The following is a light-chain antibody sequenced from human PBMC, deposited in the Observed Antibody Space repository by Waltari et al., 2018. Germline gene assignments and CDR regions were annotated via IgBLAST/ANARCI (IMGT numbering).Light chain of an antibody. V-gene: IGKV1-5*03. J-gene: IGKJ4*01. CDR1: QSILTW. Sequence: DIQMTQSPSPLSASVGDRVPITCRASQSILTWLAWYQQKPGKAPRLLMYKASSLQSGVPPRFSGSGSGTEFTLTISSLQPDDFATYYCQQYNTYSPGPTFGGGTKVEFK. CDR3: QQYNTYSPGPT. CDR2: KAS.